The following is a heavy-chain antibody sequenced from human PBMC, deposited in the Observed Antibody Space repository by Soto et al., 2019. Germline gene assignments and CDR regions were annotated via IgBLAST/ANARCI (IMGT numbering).Heavy chain of an antibody. Sequence: SVKVSCKASGDTFSNYTISWVRQAPGQGPEWMGRIIPIFGIANYAQEFQGRVTITADKSTSTVYMELSSLRSEDTAVYYCASTNRNWYFDLWGRGTLVTVSS. J-gene: IGHJ2*01. CDR1: GDTFSNYT. V-gene: IGHV1-69*02. D-gene: IGHD2-8*01. CDR2: IIPIFGIA. CDR3: ASTNRNWYFDL.